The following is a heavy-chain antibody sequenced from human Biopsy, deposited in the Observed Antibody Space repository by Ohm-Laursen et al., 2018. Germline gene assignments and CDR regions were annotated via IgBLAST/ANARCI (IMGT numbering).Heavy chain of an antibody. J-gene: IGHJ3*02. CDR2: IYNTGST. Sequence: GTLSLTCTVSGGFISTYYWNWIRQPAGKALEWIGRIYNTGSTNYNPSLQSRVTMSVDTSKNQFSLKMSSVTAAGTAVYYCARDLPYYENSGYGAFDMWGQGTMVTVSS. V-gene: IGHV4-4*07. D-gene: IGHD3-22*01. CDR1: GGFISTYY. CDR3: ARDLPYYENSGYGAFDM.